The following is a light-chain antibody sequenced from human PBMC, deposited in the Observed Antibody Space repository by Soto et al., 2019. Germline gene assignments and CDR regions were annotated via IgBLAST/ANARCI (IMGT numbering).Light chain of an antibody. J-gene: IGKJ1*01. Sequence: EIVLTQSPATLSLSPGERATLSSRASQSVSSYLAWYQQKPGQAPRLLIYDASNRATGIPARFSGSGSGTDFTLTISSLEPEDFAVYYCQQRSNWPRTFGQGTKVDIK. CDR3: QQRSNWPRT. V-gene: IGKV3-11*01. CDR1: QSVSSY. CDR2: DAS.